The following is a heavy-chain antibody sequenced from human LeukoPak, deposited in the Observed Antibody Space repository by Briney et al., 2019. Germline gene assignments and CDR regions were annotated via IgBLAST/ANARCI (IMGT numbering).Heavy chain of an antibody. J-gene: IGHJ6*02. D-gene: IGHD3-3*01. CDR3: AAGQAKGDFWSGYRVDDYYYGMDV. Sequence: ASVKVSCKASGGTSSSYTIGWVRQAPGQGLEWMGRIIPILGIANYAQKFQGRVTITADKSTSTAYMELSSLRSEDTAVYYCAAGQAKGDFWSGYRVDDYYYGMDVWGQGTTVTVSS. CDR2: IIPILGIA. V-gene: IGHV1-69*02. CDR1: GGTSSSYT.